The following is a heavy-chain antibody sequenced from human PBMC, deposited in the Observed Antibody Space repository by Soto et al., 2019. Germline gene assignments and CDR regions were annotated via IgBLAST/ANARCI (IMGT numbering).Heavy chain of an antibody. CDR3: ARDIGKVWVAILTGTTPPLGY. Sequence: ASVNVSCKSSGYTFTSYCISWVRQAPGQGLECMGWISAYNGNTNYAQKLQGRVTMTTDTSTSTAYMELRSLRSDDTAVYYCARDIGKVWVAILTGTTPPLGYWGQGTLVTVS. V-gene: IGHV1-18*01. J-gene: IGHJ4*02. CDR1: GYTFTSYC. D-gene: IGHD1-20*01. CDR2: ISAYNGNT.